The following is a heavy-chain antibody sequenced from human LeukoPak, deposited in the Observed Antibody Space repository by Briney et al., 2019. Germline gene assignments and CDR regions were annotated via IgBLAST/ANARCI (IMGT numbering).Heavy chain of an antibody. CDR1: GFTVSSNY. CDR3: ARDRRDYDSSGYYKNNYWYFDL. D-gene: IGHD3-22*01. Sequence: GGSLRLSCAASGFTVSSNYMSWVRQAPGKGLEWFSLIYSGGSTYYADSVKGRFTISRDNSKNTLYLQMNSLRAQGTAVYYCARDRRDYDSSGYYKNNYWYFDLWGRGTLVTVSS. CDR2: IYSGGST. J-gene: IGHJ2*01. V-gene: IGHV3-53*01.